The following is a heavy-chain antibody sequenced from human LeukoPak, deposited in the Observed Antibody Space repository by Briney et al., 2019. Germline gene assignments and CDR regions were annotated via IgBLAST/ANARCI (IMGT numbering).Heavy chain of an antibody. D-gene: IGHD3-22*01. CDR3: ARVSAQYSSVLGRYYYYYMDV. CDR2: IYTSGST. J-gene: IGHJ6*03. V-gene: IGHV4-61*02. CDR1: GDSITSGTYY. Sequence: SETLSLTCTVSGDSITSGTYYWTWIRQPAGKGLEWIGRIYTSGSTNYKPSLKSRVSISLDTSKNHFSLRLSSVTAADTAVYYCARVSAQYSSVLGRYYYYYMDVWGKGTTVTVSS.